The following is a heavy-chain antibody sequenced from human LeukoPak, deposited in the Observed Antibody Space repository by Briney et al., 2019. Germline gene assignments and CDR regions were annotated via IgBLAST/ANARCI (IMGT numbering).Heavy chain of an antibody. D-gene: IGHD2-2*01. CDR1: GFTFGTYA. CDR2: ISHDGSSK. J-gene: IGHJ6*02. V-gene: IGHV3-30*04. CDR3: ARGNGALGPVPPAMPPYYYSAMDV. Sequence: GGSLRLSCAASGFTFGTYAMHWVRQAPGKGLEWVAVISHDGSSKYYADSVKGRFTISRDNSKNTLYVQMNSLRVEDTAVYFCARGNGALGPVPPAMPPYYYSAMDVWGQGTTVTVSS.